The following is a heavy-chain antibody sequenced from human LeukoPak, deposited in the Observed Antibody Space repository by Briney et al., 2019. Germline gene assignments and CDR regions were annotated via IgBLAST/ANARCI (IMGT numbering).Heavy chain of an antibody. CDR3: ARGGTTVTPGLLWFDP. V-gene: IGHV4-59*01. CDR2: IYYSGST. CDR1: GVSFSTYY. Sequence: PSETLSLTCTVFGVSFSTYYWTWIRQPPGKGLEWIGYIYYSGSTKYNPSLKSRVTISVDTSKNQFSLKLSSVTAADTAVYYCARGGTTVTPGLLWFDPWGQGTLVTVSS. D-gene: IGHD4-17*01. J-gene: IGHJ5*02.